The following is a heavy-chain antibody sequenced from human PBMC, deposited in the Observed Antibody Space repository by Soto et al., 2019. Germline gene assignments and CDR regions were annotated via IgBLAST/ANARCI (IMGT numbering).Heavy chain of an antibody. CDR3: ARHGGDGYNDFFDY. Sequence: ASETLSLTCTVSGGSISPYYWSWIRQPPGKGLEWIGFVFYSGSTNYNPSLRSRVTISVDTSKNQFSLMLSSVTAADTAVYYCARHGGDGYNDFFDYWGQGTRVTVSS. CDR2: VFYSGST. CDR1: GGSISPYY. V-gene: IGHV4-59*08. D-gene: IGHD3-16*01. J-gene: IGHJ4*02.